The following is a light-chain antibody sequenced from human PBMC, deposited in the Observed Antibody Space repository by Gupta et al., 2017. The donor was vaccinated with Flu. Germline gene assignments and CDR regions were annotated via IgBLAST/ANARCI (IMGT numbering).Light chain of an antibody. Sequence: AIRITQSPPSLSASTGDRVTITCRASQGISSYLAWYQQKPGKAPKLLIYAASTLQSGVPSRFSGSGSGTDFTLTISCLQSEDFATYYCQQYDSYPFTFGGGTKVEIK. CDR1: QGISSY. J-gene: IGKJ4*01. CDR2: AAS. V-gene: IGKV1-8*01. CDR3: QQYDSYPFT.